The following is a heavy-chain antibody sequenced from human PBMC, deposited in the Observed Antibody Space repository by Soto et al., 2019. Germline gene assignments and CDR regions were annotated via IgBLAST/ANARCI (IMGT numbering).Heavy chain of an antibody. Sequence: SETLSLTCTVSGGSISSSSYYWGWIRQPPGKGLEWIGSIYYSGSTYYNPSLKSRVTISVDTSKNQFSLKLSSVTAADTAVYYCARLLLNWNHQDPYYYYMDVWGKGTTVTVSS. J-gene: IGHJ6*03. D-gene: IGHD1-1*01. V-gene: IGHV4-39*01. CDR3: ARLLLNWNHQDPYYYYMDV. CDR2: IYYSGST. CDR1: GGSISSSSYY.